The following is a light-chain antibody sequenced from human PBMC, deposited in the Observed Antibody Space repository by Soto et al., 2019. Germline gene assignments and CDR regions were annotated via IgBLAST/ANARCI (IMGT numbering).Light chain of an antibody. CDR1: QGIRNY. CDR2: VAS. Sequence: DNQMTQSPSALSASVGDRVTITCRASQGIRNYLAWYQQKPGKVPKVLIHVASTLQSGVPSRFSGSGSGTDFTLTISSLQPEDVATYYCQKYNSGFDTFGQGTKVEI. V-gene: IGKV1-27*01. J-gene: IGKJ1*01. CDR3: QKYNSGFDT.